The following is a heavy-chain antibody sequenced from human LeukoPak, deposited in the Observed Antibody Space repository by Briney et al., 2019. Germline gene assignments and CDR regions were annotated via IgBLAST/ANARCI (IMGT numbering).Heavy chain of an antibody. J-gene: IGHJ4*02. CDR1: GGSISSSSYY. Sequence: SETLSLTCTVSGGSISSSSYYWGWIRQPPGKGLEWIGSIYYSGSTYYNPSLKSRVTISVDTSKNQFSLKLSSETAADTAVYYCARRDLGAAAANYWGQGTLVTVSS. CDR2: IYYSGST. V-gene: IGHV4-39*01. CDR3: ARRDLGAAAANY. D-gene: IGHD6-13*01.